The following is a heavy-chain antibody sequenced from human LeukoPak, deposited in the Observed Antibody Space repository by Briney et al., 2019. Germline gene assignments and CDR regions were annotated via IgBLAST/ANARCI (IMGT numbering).Heavy chain of an antibody. CDR3: ARDRPGSRGVAYAFDY. V-gene: IGHV1-46*01. CDR1: GYTFTSYY. D-gene: IGHD3-10*01. CDR2: INPSGGST. Sequence: ASVKVSCKASGYTFTSYYMHWVRQAPGQGLEWMGIINPSGGSTSYAQKCQGRVTMTRDTSTSTVYMELSSLGSEDTAVYYCARDRPGSRGVAYAFDYWGQGTLVTVSS. J-gene: IGHJ4*02.